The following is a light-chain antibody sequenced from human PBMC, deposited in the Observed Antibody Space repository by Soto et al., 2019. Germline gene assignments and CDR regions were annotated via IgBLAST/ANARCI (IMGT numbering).Light chain of an antibody. J-gene: IGLJ1*01. V-gene: IGLV2-14*01. CDR1: SSDVGAYNY. CDR3: SSKRDSSTLFV. Sequence: QSALTQSASVSGSPGQSITISCTGTSSDVGAYNYVSWYQHHPGKVPKLLIYEVTNRPSGVSDRFSGSKSGNTASLTISGLQAEDEADYYCSSKRDSSTLFVFGTGTKVTVL. CDR2: EVT.